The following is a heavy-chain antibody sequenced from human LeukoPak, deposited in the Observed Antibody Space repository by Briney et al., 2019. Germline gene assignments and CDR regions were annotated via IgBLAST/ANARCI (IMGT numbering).Heavy chain of an antibody. Sequence: SETLSLTCTVSVGSISSSSYSWGWIRQPPGKGLEWIGSIYYNGSTYYNPSLQSRVTISVDTSKNQFSLKLSSVTAADTAVYYCARVTNYDILTGYYSYYFDYWGQGTLVTVSS. V-gene: IGHV4-39*07. CDR1: VGSISSSSYS. CDR2: IYYNGST. CDR3: ARVTNYDILTGYYSYYFDY. J-gene: IGHJ4*02. D-gene: IGHD3-9*01.